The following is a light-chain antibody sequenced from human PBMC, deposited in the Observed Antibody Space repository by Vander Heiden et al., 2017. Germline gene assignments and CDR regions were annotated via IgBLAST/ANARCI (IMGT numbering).Light chain of an antibody. CDR3: QHEGASPYT. CDR1: QSVSDNQ. Sequence: EMLLTQSPGTLSLSPGERATLSCRASQSVSDNQLAWYQQKPGQAPRLLMYGESNRATGIPDRFSGSGSGTDFTLIISRLEPEDFAVYFCQHEGASPYTFGQGTKIEIK. J-gene: IGKJ2*01. V-gene: IGKV3-20*01. CDR2: GES.